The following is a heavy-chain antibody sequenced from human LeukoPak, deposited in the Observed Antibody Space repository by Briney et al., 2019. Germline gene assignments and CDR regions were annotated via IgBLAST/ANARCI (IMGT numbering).Heavy chain of an antibody. J-gene: IGHJ4*02. V-gene: IGHV3-21*01. D-gene: IGHD6-19*01. Sequence: GGSLRLSCAASGFTFSSYSTNWVRQAPGKGLEWVSSISSSSSYIYYADSVKGRFTISRDNAKNSLYLQMNSLRAEDTAVYYCAREAPVAEDYWGQGTLVTVSS. CDR3: AREAPVAEDY. CDR2: ISSSSSYI. CDR1: GFTFSSYS.